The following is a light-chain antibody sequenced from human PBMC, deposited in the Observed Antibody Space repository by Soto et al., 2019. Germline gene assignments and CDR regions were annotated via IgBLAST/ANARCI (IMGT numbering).Light chain of an antibody. CDR1: QGLSYSISIENY. CDR2: WAS. V-gene: IGKV4-1*01. J-gene: IGKJ1*01. Sequence: DIVMTQSPDSLAVSLGERATINCKSSQGLSYSISIENYLAWYQQKPGQPPKLLIYWASTRGSGVPDRFSGSGSGTDFTLTINSPQAEDVAVYYCQQYYTTPRTFGQGTKVEIK. CDR3: QQYYTTPRT.